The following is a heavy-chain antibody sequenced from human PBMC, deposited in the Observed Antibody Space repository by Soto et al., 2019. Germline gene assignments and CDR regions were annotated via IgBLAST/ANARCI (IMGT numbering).Heavy chain of an antibody. J-gene: IGHJ5*02. Sequence: QVQLQESGPGLVKPSETLSLTCTVSGGSISSYYWSWIRQPPGKGLEWIGYIYYSGSTNYNPSLKSRVTISVDTSKNQFSLKLSSVTAADTAVYYCASAYSSSWGGWFDPWGQGTLVTVSS. CDR1: GGSISSYY. CDR2: IYYSGST. V-gene: IGHV4-59*01. CDR3: ASAYSSSWGGWFDP. D-gene: IGHD6-13*01.